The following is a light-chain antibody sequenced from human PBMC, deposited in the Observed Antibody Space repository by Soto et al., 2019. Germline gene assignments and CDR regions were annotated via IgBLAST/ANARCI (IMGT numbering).Light chain of an antibody. CDR3: CSWTGSSTWV. Sequence: QSALTQPASVSGSPGQSITISCTGTSSDVGAYDYVSGYQQHPGEAPKLMIFEVTNRPSGISGRFSGSKSGNTTSLTISGLQADDAADYYCCSWTGSSTWVFGGGTKLTVL. CDR1: SSDVGAYDY. V-gene: IGLV2-14*01. J-gene: IGLJ3*02. CDR2: EVT.